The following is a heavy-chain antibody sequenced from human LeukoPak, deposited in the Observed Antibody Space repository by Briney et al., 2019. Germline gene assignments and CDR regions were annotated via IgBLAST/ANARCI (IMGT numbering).Heavy chain of an antibody. CDR2: MRPEDGFT. V-gene: IGHV1-2*02. J-gene: IGHJ4*02. CDR3: ARVEGGITTTGD. D-gene: IGHD2-15*01. CDR1: GYSFTAYY. Sequence: GAAVKVSCKTSGYSFTAYYVHWVRQAPGQGLEWMGWMRPEDGFTILAPLFKGRVTMTRDTSIATAYMELSSLTSDDTAIYYCARVEGGITTTGDWGQGTLVSVSS.